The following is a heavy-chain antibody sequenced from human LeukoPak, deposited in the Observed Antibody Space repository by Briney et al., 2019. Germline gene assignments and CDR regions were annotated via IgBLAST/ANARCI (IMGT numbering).Heavy chain of an antibody. D-gene: IGHD5-18*01. Sequence: GGSLRLSCAASAFTINGYGMEWVRQAPGKGLEWVAFIRYDGSNKYYADSVKGRFTISRDNSKNTLYLQMNSLRAKDTAVIYCAKSPVDTAMANVDYWGQGTLVTVSS. CDR3: AKSPVDTAMANVDY. J-gene: IGHJ4*02. CDR2: IRYDGSNK. CDR1: AFTINGYG. V-gene: IGHV3-30*02.